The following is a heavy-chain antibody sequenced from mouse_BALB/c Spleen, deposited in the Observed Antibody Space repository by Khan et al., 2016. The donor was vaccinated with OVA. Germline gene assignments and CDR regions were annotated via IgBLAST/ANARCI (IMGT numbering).Heavy chain of an antibody. CDR3: ARSVTITTVVATDFDY. D-gene: IGHD1-1*01. Sequence: EVKLVESGPGLVKPSQSLSLTCTVTGYSITSDYAWNWIRQFPGNKLEWMGYISYSGRTSYNPSLKSRIPITRDTSKNQFFLQLNSVTTEDTATYDCARSVTITTVVATDFDYWGQGTTLTVSS. J-gene: IGHJ2*01. V-gene: IGHV3-2*02. CDR1: GYSITSDYA. CDR2: ISYSGRT.